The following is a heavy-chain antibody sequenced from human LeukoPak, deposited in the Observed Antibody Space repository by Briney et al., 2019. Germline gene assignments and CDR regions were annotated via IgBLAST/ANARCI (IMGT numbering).Heavy chain of an antibody. CDR2: ISDHGKSR. D-gene: IGHD6-13*01. V-gene: IGHV3-48*03. CDR1: GFTFSSYE. J-gene: IGHJ4*02. Sequence: GGSLRLSCAASGFTFSSYEMNWVRQAPGKGLEWVSYISDHGKSRNYVDSVKGRFAISRDNAKNSLYLQMNSLRVEDTAVYFCARARIAAPLLDYWGQGSLVTVSS. CDR3: ARARIAAPLLDY.